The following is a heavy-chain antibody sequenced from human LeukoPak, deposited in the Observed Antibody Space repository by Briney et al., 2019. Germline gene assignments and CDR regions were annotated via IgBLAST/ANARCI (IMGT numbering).Heavy chain of an antibody. D-gene: IGHD2-15*01. CDR3: ARDIVGGSSPKFDY. V-gene: IGHV3-30-3*01. J-gene: IGHJ4*02. CDR2: ISYDGSNK. CDR1: GFTFSSYA. Sequence: GRSLRLSCAASGFTFSSYAMHWVRQAPGKGLEWEAVISYDGSNKYYADSVKGRFTISRDNSKNTLYLQMNSLRAEDTAVYYCARDIVGGSSPKFDYWGQGTLVTVSS.